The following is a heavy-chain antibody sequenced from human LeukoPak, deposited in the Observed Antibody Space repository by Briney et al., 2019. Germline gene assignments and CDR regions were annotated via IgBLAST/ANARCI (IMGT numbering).Heavy chain of an antibody. CDR2: ISSSSSYI. CDR3: AKDLGSSGWYGFDY. CDR1: GFTFSSYS. D-gene: IGHD6-19*01. V-gene: IGHV3-21*01. J-gene: IGHJ4*02. Sequence: SGGSLGLSCAASGFTFSSYSMSWVGQAPGKGLEWVSSISSSSSYIYYADSVKGRFSISRDNAKNSLYLQMNSLRAEDTAVYYCAKDLGSSGWYGFDYWGQGTLVTVSS.